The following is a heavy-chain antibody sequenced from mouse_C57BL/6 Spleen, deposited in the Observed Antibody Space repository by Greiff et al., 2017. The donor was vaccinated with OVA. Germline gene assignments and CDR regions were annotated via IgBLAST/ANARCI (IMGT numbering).Heavy chain of an antibody. CDR2: IYPRSGNT. V-gene: IGHV1-81*01. CDR3: ARGDSSGHPFAY. CDR1: GYTFTSYG. Sequence: VQLQQSGAELARPGASVKLSCKASGYTFTSYGISWVKQRTGQGLEWIGEIYPRSGNTYYNEKFKGKATLTADKSSSTAYMELRSLTSEDSAVYFCARGDSSGHPFAYWGQGTLVTVSA. D-gene: IGHD3-2*02. J-gene: IGHJ3*01.